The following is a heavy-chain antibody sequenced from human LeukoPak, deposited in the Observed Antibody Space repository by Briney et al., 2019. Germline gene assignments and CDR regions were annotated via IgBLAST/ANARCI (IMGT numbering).Heavy chain of an antibody. CDR1: GYSISSGYY. CDR3: ARHCGNLDWFDP. D-gene: IGHD1-14*01. J-gene: IGHJ5*02. Sequence: SETLSLTCAVSGYSISSGYYWGWIRQPPGKGLDWIGSIYHSGSTYYNPSLKSRVTISVDTSKNQFSLKLSSVTAADTAVYYCARHCGNLDWFDPWGQGTLVTVSS. CDR2: IYHSGST. V-gene: IGHV4-38-2*01.